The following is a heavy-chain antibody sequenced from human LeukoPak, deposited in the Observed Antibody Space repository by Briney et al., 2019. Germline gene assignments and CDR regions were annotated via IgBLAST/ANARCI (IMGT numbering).Heavy chain of an antibody. J-gene: IGHJ4*02. V-gene: IGHV1-18*01. D-gene: IGHD4-23*01. CDR2: ISAYNGNT. CDR1: GYTFTSYG. CDR3: AREWYGGNYFDY. Sequence: ASVKVSCKASGYTFTSYGISWVRQAPGQGLEWMGWISAYNGNTNYAQKLQGRVTMTTDTSTSTAYMELRSLRSDDTAAYYCAREWYGGNYFDYWGQGTLVTVSS.